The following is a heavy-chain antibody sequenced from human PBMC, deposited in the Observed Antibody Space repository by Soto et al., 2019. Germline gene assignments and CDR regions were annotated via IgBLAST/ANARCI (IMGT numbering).Heavy chain of an antibody. J-gene: IGHJ5*02. Sequence: GASVKVSCKASGYTFTSYYMHWVRQAPGQGLEWMGIINPSGGSTSYAQKFQGRVTMTRDTSTSTVYMELSSLRSEDTAVYYCARVPKSYDSSGSHNWFDPWGQGTLVTVSS. CDR3: ARVPKSYDSSGSHNWFDP. CDR1: GYTFTSYY. V-gene: IGHV1-46*01. CDR2: INPSGGST. D-gene: IGHD3-22*01.